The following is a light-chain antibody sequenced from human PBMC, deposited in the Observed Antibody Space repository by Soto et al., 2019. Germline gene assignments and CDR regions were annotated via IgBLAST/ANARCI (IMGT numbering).Light chain of an antibody. CDR3: QQFRNWPWT. J-gene: IGKJ1*01. CDR2: GAS. Sequence: EIVLTQSPGTLSLSPGERATLSCRASQSVSSSYLAWYQQKPGQAPRLLIHGASTRATGVPARISGSGSGTEFTLTISSLQSEDFAVYYCQQFRNWPWTFGQGTKVDIK. V-gene: IGKV3-20*01. CDR1: QSVSSSY.